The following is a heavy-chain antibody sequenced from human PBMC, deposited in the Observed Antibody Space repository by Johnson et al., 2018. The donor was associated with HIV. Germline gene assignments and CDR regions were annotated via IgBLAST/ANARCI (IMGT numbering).Heavy chain of an antibody. CDR3: ARGLRDRSGHPFAFDI. CDR2: ISYDGSNK. D-gene: IGHD3-22*01. CDR1: GFSFSRYA. V-gene: IGHV3-30-3*01. Sequence: QVQLVESGGGVVQPGGSLRFSCAASGFSFSRYAMHWVRQAPGKGLEWVAVISYDGSNKYYADSVKGRFTTSRDNANNSLYLQMNGLRDEDTALYYCARGLRDRSGHPFAFDIWGQGTMVTVSS. J-gene: IGHJ3*02.